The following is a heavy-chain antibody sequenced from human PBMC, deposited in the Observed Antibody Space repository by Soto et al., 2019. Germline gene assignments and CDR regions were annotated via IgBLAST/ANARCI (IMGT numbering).Heavy chain of an antibody. V-gene: IGHV1-18*01. CDR1: GYTFTSYG. CDR3: ARSPLMRYCSGGSCPTFYYYYYMDV. D-gene: IGHD2-15*01. Sequence: ASVKVSCKASGYTFTSYGISWVRQAPGQGLEWMGWISAYNGNTNYAQKLQGRVAMTTDTSTSTAYMELRSLRSDDTAVYYCARSPLMRYCSGGSCPTFYYYYYMDVWGKGTTVTASS. CDR2: ISAYNGNT. J-gene: IGHJ6*03.